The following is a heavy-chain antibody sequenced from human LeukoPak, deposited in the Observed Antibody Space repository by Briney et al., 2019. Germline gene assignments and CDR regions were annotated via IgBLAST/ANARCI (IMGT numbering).Heavy chain of an antibody. CDR3: AKDYSTIPAAANPLFDY. CDR1: GFTFSSYA. Sequence: GGSLRLSCAASGFTFSSYAMTWVRQAPGKGLEWVSGITGTGDTTFYADSVKGRFTISRDNSKNTLYLQMHSLRADDTAVYYCAKDYSTIPAAANPLFDYWGQGVLVTVSS. J-gene: IGHJ4*02. CDR2: ITGTGDTT. V-gene: IGHV3-23*01. D-gene: IGHD6-13*01.